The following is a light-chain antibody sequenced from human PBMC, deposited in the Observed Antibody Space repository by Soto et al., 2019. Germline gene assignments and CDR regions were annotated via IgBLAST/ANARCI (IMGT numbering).Light chain of an antibody. CDR3: LQDYNYPPT. CDR1: QGIRDD. J-gene: IGKJ5*01. CDR2: AAS. V-gene: IGKV1-6*01. Sequence: AIQMTQSPSSLSASVGDRVTITCRASQGIRDDVNWYQQKPGKAPKLLIYAASNLQSGVPSRFSGSGSGTGFTLTISSLQPEDFATYYCLQDYNYPPTFGQGTRLEIK.